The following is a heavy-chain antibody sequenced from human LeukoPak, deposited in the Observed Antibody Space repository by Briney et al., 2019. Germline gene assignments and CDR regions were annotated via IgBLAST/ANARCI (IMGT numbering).Heavy chain of an antibody. D-gene: IGHD7-27*01. CDR3: ARSGAPPHYYYYYMDV. CDR2: INPNSGDT. V-gene: IGHV1-2*02. CDR1: GYIFNYYY. J-gene: IGHJ6*03. Sequence: ASVKVSCKASGYIFNYYYIHWVRQAPGQGLEWMGWINPNSGDTNFAQKFQGRVTMTRDTSISAAHMELISLKSDDTPVYFCARSGAPPHYYYYYMDVWGKGTTVTVSS.